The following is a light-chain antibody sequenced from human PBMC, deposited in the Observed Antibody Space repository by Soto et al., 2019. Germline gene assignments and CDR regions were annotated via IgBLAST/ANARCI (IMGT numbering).Light chain of an antibody. CDR1: QSVSSNY. J-gene: IGKJ4*01. V-gene: IGKV3-20*01. CDR3: QQYGTSPAT. CDR2: GAS. Sequence: EIVLTQSPGTLSLSPGERATLSCRASQSVSSNYLAWYQQKPGQAPRLLIYGASSRATGIPDRFSGSASGTNFTLTISSLEPEDFAVYYCQQYGTSPATFGGGTKVEIK.